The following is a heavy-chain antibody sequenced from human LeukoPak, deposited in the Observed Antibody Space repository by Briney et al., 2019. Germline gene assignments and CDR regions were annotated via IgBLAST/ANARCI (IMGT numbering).Heavy chain of an antibody. D-gene: IGHD3-3*01. J-gene: IGHJ4*02. CDR3: ASLGFGVAIQGGY. V-gene: IGHV3-30*04. CDR2: ISYDGSNK. CDR1: GFTFSSYA. Sequence: GRSLRLSCAASGFTFSSYAMHWVRQAPGKGLEWVAVISYDGSNKYYADSVKGRFTISRDNSKNTLYLQMNSLKIEDTAVYYCASLGFGVAIQGGYWGQGTLVTVSS.